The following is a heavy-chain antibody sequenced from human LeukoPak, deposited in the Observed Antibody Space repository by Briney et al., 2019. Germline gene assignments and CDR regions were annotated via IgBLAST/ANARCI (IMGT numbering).Heavy chain of an antibody. J-gene: IGHJ4*02. V-gene: IGHV4-39*01. CDR2: IYYSGST. CDR3: ARHDPSIAANY. D-gene: IGHD6-6*01. Sequence: PSETLSLTCTVSGGSISSSSYYWGWIRQPPGKGLEWIGSIYYSGSTYYNPSLKSRVTISVDTSKNQFSLKLSSMTAADTAVYYCARHDPSIAANYWGQGTLVTVSS. CDR1: GGSISSSSYY.